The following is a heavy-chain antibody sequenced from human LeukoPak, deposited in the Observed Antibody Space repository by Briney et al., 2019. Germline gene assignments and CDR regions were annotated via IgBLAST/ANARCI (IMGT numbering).Heavy chain of an antibody. CDR2: VSNSGTT. CDR1: GSSVSRGSDN. CDR3: ARDIVRSDGYNYNS. V-gene: IGHV4-61*01. Sequence: SETLSLTCTVSGSSVSRGSDNWTWVRQPLGKGLEYIGFVSNSGTTHYNDSLKSRVTISLDTSKNQFSLKLTSVTAADTAVYYCARDIVRSDGYNYNSWGQGALVTVSS. J-gene: IGHJ4*02. D-gene: IGHD5-24*01.